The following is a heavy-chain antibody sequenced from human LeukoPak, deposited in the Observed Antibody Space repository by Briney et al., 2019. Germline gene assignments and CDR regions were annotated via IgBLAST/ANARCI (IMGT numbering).Heavy chain of an antibody. J-gene: IGHJ4*02. CDR3: AKEYRWLVGNYFDY. CDR1: GFTFSSYA. V-gene: IGHV3-23*01. Sequence: GESLRLSCAASGFTFSSYAMSWVRQAPGKGLELVSAISGSGGSTYYADSVKGRFTISRDNSKNTLYLQMNSLRAEDTAVYYCAKEYRWLVGNYFDYWGQGTLVTVSS. D-gene: IGHD6-19*01. CDR2: ISGSGGST.